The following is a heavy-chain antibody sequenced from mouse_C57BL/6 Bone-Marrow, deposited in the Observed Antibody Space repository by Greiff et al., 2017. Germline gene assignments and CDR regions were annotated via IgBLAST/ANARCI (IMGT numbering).Heavy chain of an antibody. CDR3: ARAYYGSSWFAY. CDR2: ISDGGSYT. J-gene: IGHJ3*01. Sequence: VQLKESGGGLVKPGGSLKLSCAASGFTFSSYAMSWVRQTPEKRLEWVATISDGGSYTYYPDNVKGRFTISRDNAKNNLYLQMSHLKSEDTAMYYCARAYYGSSWFAYWGQGTLVTVSA. V-gene: IGHV5-4*01. CDR1: GFTFSSYA. D-gene: IGHD1-1*01.